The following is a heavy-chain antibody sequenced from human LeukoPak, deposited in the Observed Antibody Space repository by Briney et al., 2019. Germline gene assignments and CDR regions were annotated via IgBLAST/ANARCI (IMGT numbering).Heavy chain of an antibody. Sequence: GGSLRLSCAASGFTFTSYAMSWVRQAPGKGLEWVSAVSGTAGSTYYADSVKGRFTISRDNSKNTLYLQMNSLRAEDTAVYYCAKGSHFDFWSGYFMDVWGKGTTVTVSS. D-gene: IGHD3-3*01. CDR2: VSGTAGST. CDR1: GFTFTSYA. CDR3: AKGSHFDFWSGYFMDV. J-gene: IGHJ6*04. V-gene: IGHV3-23*01.